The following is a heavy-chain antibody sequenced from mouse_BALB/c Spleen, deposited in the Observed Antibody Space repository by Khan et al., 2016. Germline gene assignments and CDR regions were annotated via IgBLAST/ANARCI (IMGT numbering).Heavy chain of an antibody. D-gene: IGHD1-1*01. J-gene: IGHJ2*01. CDR1: GYTFTSYW. CDR2: IYPGDGAT. Sequence: QVQLQQSGAELARPGASVKLSCKASGYTFTSYWMQWVKQRPGQGLEWIGAIYPGDGATRYTQKLKGKATLTADASSSTADMQLSSLASEDSAVYYCASYYDSSYDYCDYWGQGTTLTVSS. V-gene: IGHV1-87*01. CDR3: ASYYDSSYDYCDY.